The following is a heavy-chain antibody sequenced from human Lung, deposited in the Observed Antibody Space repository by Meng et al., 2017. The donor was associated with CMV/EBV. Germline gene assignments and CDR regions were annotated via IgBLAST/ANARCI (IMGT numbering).Heavy chain of an antibody. CDR3: ASFPPPGKQWLVTDY. V-gene: IGHV4-4*02. CDR2: IYHSGST. D-gene: IGHD6-19*01. Sequence: GQRQESGPGLVEPSGTLSLTCAVSGGSISSSNGWSWVRQPPGKGLEWIGEIYHSGSTNYNPSLKSRVTISVDKSKNQFSLKLSSVTAADTAVYYCASFPPPGKQWLVTDYWGQGTLVTVSS. CDR1: GGSISSSNG. J-gene: IGHJ4*02.